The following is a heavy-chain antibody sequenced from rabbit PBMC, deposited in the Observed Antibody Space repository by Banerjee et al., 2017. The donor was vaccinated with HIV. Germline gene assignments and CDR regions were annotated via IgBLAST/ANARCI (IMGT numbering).Heavy chain of an antibody. D-gene: IGHD1-1*01. CDR1: GFSFSGGYY. Sequence: QEQLEESGGDLVKPEGSLTLTCTASGFSFSGGYYMCWVRQAPGKGLEWIACINVGGGSTYYASWAKGRFTISKTSSTTVTLQMTSLTAADTATYFCAGDLISSSAAYKLWGQGTLVTVS. J-gene: IGHJ4*01. CDR3: AGDLISSSAAYKL. CDR2: INVGGGST. V-gene: IGHV1S45*01.